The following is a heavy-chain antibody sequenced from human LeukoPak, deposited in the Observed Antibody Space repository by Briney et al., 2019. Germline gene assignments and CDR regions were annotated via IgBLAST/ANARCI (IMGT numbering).Heavy chain of an antibody. CDR2: INPSGGST. Sequence: ASVKVSCKASGYTFTSYYMHWVRQAPGQGLEWMGIINPSGGSTSYAQKFQGRVTMTRDTSISTAYMELSRLRSDDTAVYYCARSGELLDYWGQGTLVTVSS. CDR3: ARSGELLDY. V-gene: IGHV1-46*01. J-gene: IGHJ4*02. CDR1: GYTFTSYY. D-gene: IGHD1-26*01.